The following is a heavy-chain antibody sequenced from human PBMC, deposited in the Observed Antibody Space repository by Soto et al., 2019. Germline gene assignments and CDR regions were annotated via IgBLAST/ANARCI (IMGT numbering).Heavy chain of an antibody. CDR2: VYYSGST. J-gene: IGHJ4*02. V-gene: IGHV4-39*01. D-gene: IGHD3-10*01. CDR1: GGSIGSRSYY. CDR3: ARQRSMVLTQVYFDN. Sequence: SETLSLTCNVSGGSIGSRSYYWGWIRQPPWKGLEWIGSVYYSGSTYYNPSLKSLVTISVDTSKNQFSLKLSSVTAADTAVYCCARQRSMVLTQVYFDNWGQGNLVTVSS.